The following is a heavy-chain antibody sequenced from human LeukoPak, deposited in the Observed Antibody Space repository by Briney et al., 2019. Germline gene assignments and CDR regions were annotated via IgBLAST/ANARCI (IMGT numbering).Heavy chain of an antibody. CDR1: GGSFSGYY. CDR3: ASLTPRKTGFAYWYLDL. Sequence: SETLSLTCAVYGGSFSGYYWSWIRQPPGKGLEWIGEINHSGSTNYNPSLKSRVTISVDTSKNQFSLKLSSVTAADTAVYYCASLTPRKTGFAYWYLDLWGRGTLVTVSS. CDR2: INHSGST. V-gene: IGHV4-34*01. D-gene: IGHD1-1*01. J-gene: IGHJ2*01.